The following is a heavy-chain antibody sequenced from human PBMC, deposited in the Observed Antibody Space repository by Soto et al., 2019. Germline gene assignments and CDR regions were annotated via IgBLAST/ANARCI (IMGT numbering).Heavy chain of an antibody. V-gene: IGHV4-59*08. D-gene: IGHD6-19*01. J-gene: IGHJ4*02. CDR3: ARLTAVAGDFDY. CDR2: IYYSGST. Sequence: SETLSLTCTVSGGSISSYYWSWIRQPPGKGLEWIGYIYYSGSTNYNPSLKSRVTISVDTSKNQFSLKLSSVTAADTAVYYCARLTAVAGDFDYWGQGTLVTVSS. CDR1: GGSISSYY.